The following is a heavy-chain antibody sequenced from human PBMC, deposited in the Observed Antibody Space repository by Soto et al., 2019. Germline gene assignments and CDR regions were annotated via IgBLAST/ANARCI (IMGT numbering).Heavy chain of an antibody. CDR3: AKASHCNKGRCSLGLIGDRAFDI. Sequence: QARLVESGGGVVQPGRSLRLSCEASGLTFSAYGMHWVRQAPGKGLEWVATISYDGSKKYFGDSVKGRLTISRDNSKSTLYVEMNSLRTEDTAVYYCAKASHCNKGRCSLGLIGDRAFDIWGQGTMVTVSS. D-gene: IGHD3-16*01. CDR2: ISYDGSKK. J-gene: IGHJ3*02. V-gene: IGHV3-30*18. CDR1: GLTFSAYG.